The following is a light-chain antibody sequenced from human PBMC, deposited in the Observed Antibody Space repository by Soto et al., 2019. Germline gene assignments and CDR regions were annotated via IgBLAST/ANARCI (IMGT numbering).Light chain of an antibody. CDR3: QSYDSSLSVWV. V-gene: IGLV1-40*01. Sequence: QSVLTQPPSVSGAPGQRVTISCTGNSSNIGTYDVHWYQQLPGTAPKLLIYANINRPSGVPDRFSGSKSGTSGSLVITGLQAEDEADYYCQSYDSSLSVWVFGGGTQLTV. CDR1: SSNIGTYD. J-gene: IGLJ3*02. CDR2: ANI.